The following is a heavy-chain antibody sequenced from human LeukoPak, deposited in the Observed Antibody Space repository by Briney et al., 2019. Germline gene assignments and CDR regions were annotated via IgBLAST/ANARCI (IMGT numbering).Heavy chain of an antibody. CDR2: IYYSGST. Sequence: SETLSLTCTVSGGSISSYYWSWIRQPPGKGLEWIGYIYYSGSTNYNPSLKSRVTISVDTSKNQFSLKLSSVTAADTAVYYCAREEMATIGYFDCWGQGTLVTVSS. V-gene: IGHV4-59*01. D-gene: IGHD5-24*01. J-gene: IGHJ4*02. CDR1: GGSISSYY. CDR3: AREEMATIGYFDC.